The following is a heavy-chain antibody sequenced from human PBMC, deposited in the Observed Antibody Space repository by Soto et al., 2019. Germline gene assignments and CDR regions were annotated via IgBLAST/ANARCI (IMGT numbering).Heavy chain of an antibody. CDR1: VSAFGFYE. D-gene: IGHD4-17*01. Sequence: LRLSCADSVSAFGFYELSWFRQAPVNGLEWLSYISTSGDTIYYADSVKGRFTISRDNARNSLYLQMNSLRAEDTAVYYCARDGYGDPYYYYGMDVWGQGTTVTVSS. V-gene: IGHV3-48*03. J-gene: IGHJ6*02. CDR2: ISTSGDTI. CDR3: ARDGYGDPYYYYGMDV.